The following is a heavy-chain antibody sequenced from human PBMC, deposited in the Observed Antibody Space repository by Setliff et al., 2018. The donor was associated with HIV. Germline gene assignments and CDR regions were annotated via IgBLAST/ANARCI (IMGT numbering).Heavy chain of an antibody. J-gene: IGHJ6*04. V-gene: IGHV4-61*01. CDR1: GGSVSTGNYY. CDR3: TRRGADSYYPRPLDV. Sequence: SETMSLTCTVSGGSVSTGNYYWNWIRLPPGKGLEWIGYIFYSGSTNYNPSLKSRVTISVDTSKNQFSLRLNSVTAADTAIYYCTRRGADSYYPRPLDVWGKGTTVTVSS. D-gene: IGHD3-10*01. CDR2: IFYSGST.